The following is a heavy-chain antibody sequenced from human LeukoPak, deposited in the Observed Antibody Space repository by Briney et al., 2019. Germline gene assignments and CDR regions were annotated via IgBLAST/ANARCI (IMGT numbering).Heavy chain of an antibody. D-gene: IGHD6-13*01. Sequence: GGSLTLSCAASGFTFSSYSMNWVRQAPGKGLEWVSSISSSSSYIYYADSVKGRFTISRDNAKNSLYLQMNSLRAEDTAVYYCARVHSHYAFDIWGQGTMVTVSS. J-gene: IGHJ3*02. V-gene: IGHV3-21*01. CDR3: ARVHSHYAFDI. CDR1: GFTFSSYS. CDR2: ISSSSSYI.